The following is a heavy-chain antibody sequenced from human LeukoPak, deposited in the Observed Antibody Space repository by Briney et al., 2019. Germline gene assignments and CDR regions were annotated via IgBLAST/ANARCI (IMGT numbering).Heavy chain of an antibody. CDR2: IFYSGST. Sequence: MASETLSLTCSVSGGSMSPYYWSWSRQPPGKGLEWIGYIFYSGSTFYSPSLKSRVTISVDTSNNHFSLKLISVTAADTAVYYCARLSDYYDRSGYSMVAFDYWGQGTLVTVSS. D-gene: IGHD3-22*01. V-gene: IGHV4-59*08. CDR3: ARLSDYYDRSGYSMVAFDY. J-gene: IGHJ4*01. CDR1: GGSMSPYY.